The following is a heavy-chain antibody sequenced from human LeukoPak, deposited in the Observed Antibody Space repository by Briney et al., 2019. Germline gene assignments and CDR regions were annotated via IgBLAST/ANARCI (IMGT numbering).Heavy chain of an antibody. D-gene: IGHD7-27*01. J-gene: IGHJ4*02. CDR2: IKRKADAGTT. CDR3: TTGNWGPY. CDR1: GFTFSDAW. V-gene: IGHV3-15*07. Sequence: GGSLRLSCAASGFTFSDAWMNWVRQAPAKGLEWVGRIKRKADAGTTDYAAPVKGRFPISRDDSKNTLYLQMNSLKTEDTAVYYCTTGNWGPYWGQGTLVTVSS.